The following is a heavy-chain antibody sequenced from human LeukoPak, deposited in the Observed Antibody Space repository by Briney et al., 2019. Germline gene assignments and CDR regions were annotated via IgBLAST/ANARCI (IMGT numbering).Heavy chain of an antibody. CDR2: IFYTGST. CDR1: GGSFSGYY. D-gene: IGHD4-23*01. J-gene: IGHJ3*02. CDR3: ATLTGGDDAFDI. Sequence: NPSETLSLTCAVYGGSFSGYYWSWIRQPPGKGLEWIGYIFYTGSTNYNPSLKSRVTISVLTSKNRFSLKLSSVTAADTAVYYCATLTGGDDAFDIWGQGTMVTVSS. V-gene: IGHV4-59*01.